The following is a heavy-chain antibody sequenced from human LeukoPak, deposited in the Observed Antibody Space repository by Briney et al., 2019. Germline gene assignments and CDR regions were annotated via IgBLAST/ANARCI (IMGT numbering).Heavy chain of an antibody. J-gene: IGHJ5*02. D-gene: IGHD5-18*01. CDR2: INPNTGGT. CDR3: AREGDSALDTTWFDP. V-gene: IGHV1-2*02. CDR1: GYTFTGYY. Sequence: ASVKVSCKASGYTFTGYYMHWVRQAPGQGLEWMGWINPNTGGTEYAQKFQGRVTMTRDTSISTAYMELSRLKSDDTAIYYCAREGDSALDTTWFDPWGQGTLVTVSS.